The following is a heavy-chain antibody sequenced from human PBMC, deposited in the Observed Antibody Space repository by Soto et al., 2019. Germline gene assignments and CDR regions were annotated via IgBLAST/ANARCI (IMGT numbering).Heavy chain of an antibody. Sequence: ASVKVSCKASGYIFSNSAIHWVRQGHGQTLEWLGWINAVHGNTKYSETFPRSLTITRDTSASTAYTEVSSLRSEDTAVYYCGREAFDGMDLWRQGTTVTVSS. CDR3: GREAFDGMDL. D-gene: IGHD3-3*02. CDR1: GYIFSNSA. V-gene: IGHV1-3*01. J-gene: IGHJ6*02. CDR2: INAVHGNT.